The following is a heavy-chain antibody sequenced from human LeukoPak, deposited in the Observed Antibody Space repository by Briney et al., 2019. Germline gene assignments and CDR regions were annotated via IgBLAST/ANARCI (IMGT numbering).Heavy chain of an antibody. J-gene: IGHJ4*02. CDR2: IYYSGST. Sequence: SETLSLTCTVSGGSLVSYYWTWIRQPPGKGLEWIGYIYYSGSTNYNPSLKSRVTISLETSKNQFSLKLSSVTAADTAVYYCARIAVSSGWGYFDYWGQGTLVTASS. D-gene: IGHD6-19*01. V-gene: IGHV4-59*01. CDR3: ARIAVSSGWGYFDY. CDR1: GGSLVSYY.